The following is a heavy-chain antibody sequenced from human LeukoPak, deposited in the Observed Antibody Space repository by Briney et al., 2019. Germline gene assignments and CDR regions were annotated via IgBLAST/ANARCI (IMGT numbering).Heavy chain of an antibody. V-gene: IGHV1-18*01. J-gene: IGHJ4*02. CDR3: ARDRGSSFQITV. CDR1: GDTFRSSE. CDR2: ISVYNGNT. Sequence: ASVKVSCKASGDTFRSSEFSWVRQAPGQGLEWMGWISVYNGNTDYAQKLQGRVTMTTDTSTTTAYMELRNLKSDDTAVYYCARDRGSSFQITVWGQGTLVTVSS. D-gene: IGHD6-6*01.